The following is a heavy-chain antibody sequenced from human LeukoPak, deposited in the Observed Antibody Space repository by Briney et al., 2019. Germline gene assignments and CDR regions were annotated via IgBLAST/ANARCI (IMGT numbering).Heavy chain of an antibody. J-gene: IGHJ4*02. CDR2: ISSSGSTI. Sequence: GGSLRLSCAASGFTFSDYYMSWVRQAPGNGLQWVSYISSSGSTIYYADSVEGRFTISRDNAKNSLYLQMNSLRAEDTAVYYCARASSGTYSETDYWGQGTLVTVSS. V-gene: IGHV3-11*04. D-gene: IGHD1-26*01. CDR3: ARASSGTYSETDY. CDR1: GFTFSDYY.